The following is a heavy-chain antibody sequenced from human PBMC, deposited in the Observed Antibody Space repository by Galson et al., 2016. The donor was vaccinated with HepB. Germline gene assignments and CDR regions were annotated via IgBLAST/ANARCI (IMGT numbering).Heavy chain of an antibody. Sequence: QSGAEVKKPGESLRISCKGSGYSFTDYWINWVRQMPGKGLEWMGRINPIDSYANYSPSFQGHVTISADKSISTAYLQWRSLKASDTAMYYCATLEWLHDYWGQGTLVTVSS. J-gene: IGHJ4*02. CDR3: ATLEWLHDY. V-gene: IGHV5-10-1*01. CDR1: GYSFTDYW. CDR2: INPIDSYA. D-gene: IGHD3-3*01.